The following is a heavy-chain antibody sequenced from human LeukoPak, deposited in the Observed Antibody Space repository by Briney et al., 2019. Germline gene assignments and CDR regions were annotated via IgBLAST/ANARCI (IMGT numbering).Heavy chain of an antibody. CDR2: INPNSGGT. D-gene: IGHD1-26*01. J-gene: IGHJ4*02. CDR1: GYTITGYY. Sequence: ASVKVSCKASGYTITGYYMHWVRQAPGQGLEWMGWINPNSGGTNYAQKFQGRVTMTRDTSISTAYMELSRLRSDDTAVYYCASERRKGELSLVYWGQGTLVTVSS. CDR3: ASERRKGELSLVY. V-gene: IGHV1-2*02.